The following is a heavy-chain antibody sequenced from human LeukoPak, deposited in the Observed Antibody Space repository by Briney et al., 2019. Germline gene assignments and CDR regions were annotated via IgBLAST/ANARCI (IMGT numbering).Heavy chain of an antibody. V-gene: IGHV5-51*01. Sequence: GESLKISCKGAGYTFISSWIAWVRQMPGKGLEWMGIINLGDSDTRYSPSFQGQVTISADKSISTAYPQWSSLKASDTAIYFCVYCSGGSSSYGMDVWGQGTTVTVSS. D-gene: IGHD2-15*01. J-gene: IGHJ6*02. CDR1: GYTFISSW. CDR3: VYCSGGSSSYGMDV. CDR2: INLGDSDT.